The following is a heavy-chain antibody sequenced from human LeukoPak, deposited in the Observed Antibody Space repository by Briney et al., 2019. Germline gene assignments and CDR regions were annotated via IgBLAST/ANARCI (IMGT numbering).Heavy chain of an antibody. J-gene: IGHJ6*02. V-gene: IGHV3-23*01. CDR2: IGGRGGSA. D-gene: IGHD3-10*01. Sequence: GGSLRLSCAASGFTFSIYAMSWVRQAPGKGLEWVATIGGRGGSAYYADSVKGRFTISRDNSKNTLYLQMNSLRAEDTAVYYCARDLYYYGSGSSTSYYYYYGMDVWGQGTTVTVSS. CDR1: GFTFSIYA. CDR3: ARDLYYYGSGSSTSYYYYYGMDV.